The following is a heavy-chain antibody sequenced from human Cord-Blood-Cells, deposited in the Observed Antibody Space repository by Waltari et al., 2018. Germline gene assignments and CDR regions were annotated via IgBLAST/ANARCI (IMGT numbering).Heavy chain of an antibody. J-gene: IGHJ6*02. CDR3: ARDRGEDCGGDCYYYYYYGMDV. CDR2: IYHSGST. V-gene: IGHV4-38-2*02. Sequence: QVQLQESGPGLVKPSETLSLTCAVSGYSISSGYYWGWIRQPPGKGLAWIGSIYHSGSTYYNPSLKSRVTISVDTSKNQFSLKLSSVTAADTAVYYCARDRGEDCGGDCYYYYYYGMDVWGQGTTVTVSS. D-gene: IGHD2-21*01. CDR1: GYSISSGYY.